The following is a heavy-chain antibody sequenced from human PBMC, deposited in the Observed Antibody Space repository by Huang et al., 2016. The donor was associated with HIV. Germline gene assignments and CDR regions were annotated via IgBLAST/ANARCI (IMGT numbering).Heavy chain of an antibody. CDR1: GYNLKTHA. Sequence: QVQLLQSGAEVKKPGASVKISCKTSGYNLKTHAGSWVRQTPGQGLEWMGWVSVYNSYTTYSQRLQGRGTMTTDTSTNTVYMELRSLRSDDTAVYYCARRVGSGWYGEIDYWGQGTLVTVSS. CDR3: ARRVGSGWYGEIDY. J-gene: IGHJ4*02. V-gene: IGHV1-18*04. CDR2: VSVYNSYT. D-gene: IGHD6-19*01.